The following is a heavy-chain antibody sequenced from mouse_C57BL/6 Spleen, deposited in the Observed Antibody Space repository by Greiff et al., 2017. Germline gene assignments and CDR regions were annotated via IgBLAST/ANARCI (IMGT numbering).Heavy chain of an antibody. Sequence: EVKLVESGGGLVQPGGSLSLSCAASGFTFTDYYMSWVRQPPGKALEWLGFIRNKANGYTTEYSASVKGRFTISRDNSQSILYLQMNALRAEDSATYYCARYHYDYDDAMDYWGQGTSVTVSS. CDR3: ARYHYDYDDAMDY. J-gene: IGHJ4*01. V-gene: IGHV7-3*01. CDR1: GFTFTDYY. CDR2: IRNKANGYTT. D-gene: IGHD2-4*01.